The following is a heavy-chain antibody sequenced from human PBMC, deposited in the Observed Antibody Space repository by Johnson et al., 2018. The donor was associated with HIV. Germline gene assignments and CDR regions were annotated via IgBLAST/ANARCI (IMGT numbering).Heavy chain of an antibody. D-gene: IGHD6-19*01. CDR1: GFTVSSNY. CDR3: AKDQAVAGRGLFAFDI. CDR2: LYSGGST. V-gene: IGHV3-53*01. J-gene: IGHJ3*02. Sequence: VQLVESGGGLIQPGGSLRLSCAASGFTVSSNYMSWVRQAPGKGLEWVSVLYSGGSTYYADSVKGRFTISRDNSKNTLYLQMNSLRPEDTAVYYCAKDQAVAGRGLFAFDIWGQGTMVTVSS.